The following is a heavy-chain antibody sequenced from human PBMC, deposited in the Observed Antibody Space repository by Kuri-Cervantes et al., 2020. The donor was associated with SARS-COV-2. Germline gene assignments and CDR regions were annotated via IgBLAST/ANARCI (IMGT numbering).Heavy chain of an antibody. D-gene: IGHD6-6*01. CDR1: GGSFSGYY. Sequence: ESLKISCAVYGGSFSGYYWSWIRQSPGKGLVWIGEINHTGSTNYNPSLKSRVTITVGASKNQFSLKLNSVTAADTAVYYCARGDGAYSSSSPFDYWGQGTLVTVSS. V-gene: IGHV4-34*01. CDR3: ARGDGAYSSSSPFDY. CDR2: INHTGST. J-gene: IGHJ4*02.